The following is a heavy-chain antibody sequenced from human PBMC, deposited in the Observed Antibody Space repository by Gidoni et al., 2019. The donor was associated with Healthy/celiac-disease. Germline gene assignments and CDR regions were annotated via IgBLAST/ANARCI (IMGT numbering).Heavy chain of an antibody. CDR2: IYPSGST. CDR1: GGSMSSRNW. CDR3: ARGYSSSWNPGETYYYGMDV. D-gene: IGHD6-13*01. Sequence: QVQLQESGPGRVKPSGTLALTCAGSGGSMSSRNWWSWVRQPPGKGLEWLGEIYPSGSTNYTPSLKSRVTISVDKSQNQFSLKLSSVTAADTAVYYCARGYSSSWNPGETYYYGMDVWGQGTTVTVSS. J-gene: IGHJ6*02. V-gene: IGHV4-4*02.